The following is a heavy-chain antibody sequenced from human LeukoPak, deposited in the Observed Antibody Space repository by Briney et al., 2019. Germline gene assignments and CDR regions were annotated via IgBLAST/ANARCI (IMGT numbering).Heavy chain of an antibody. CDR3: ARVGDHYHWYLDL. CDR2: LYSGGTT. CDR1: GFDVSANY. Sequence: GGSLRLSCEGSGFDVSANYMNWVRQAPGKGLEWVSILYSGGTTYYADSVKGRFTVSRESSKNTLLLHKTSLRAEDTAVYYCARVGDHYHWYLDLWGRGTLVTASS. J-gene: IGHJ2*01. D-gene: IGHD3-10*01. V-gene: IGHV3-53*01.